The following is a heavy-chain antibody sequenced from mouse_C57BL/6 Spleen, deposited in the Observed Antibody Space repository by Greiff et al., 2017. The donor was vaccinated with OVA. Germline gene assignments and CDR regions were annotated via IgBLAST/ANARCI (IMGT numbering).Heavy chain of an antibody. CDR2: IYPGDGDT. CDR3: AKPYYDYLYYFDY. D-gene: IGHD2-4*01. CDR1: GYAFSSSW. Sequence: QVQLQQSGPELVKPGASVKISCKASGYAFSSSWMNWVKQRPGKGLEWIGRIYPGDGDTNYNGKFKGKATLTADKSSSTAYMQLSSLTSEDSAVYFCAKPYYDYLYYFDYWGQGTTLTVSS. V-gene: IGHV1-82*01. J-gene: IGHJ2*01.